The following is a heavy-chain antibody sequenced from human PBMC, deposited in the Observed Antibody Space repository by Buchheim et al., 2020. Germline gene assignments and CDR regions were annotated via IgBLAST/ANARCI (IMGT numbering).Heavy chain of an antibody. CDR1: GFTFSSYG. CDR2: ISYDGRNK. Sequence: QVQLVESGGGVVQPGRSLRLSCAASGFTFSSYGMHWVRQAPGKGLEWVAGISYDGRNKYYADSVKGRFTISRDNSKTTLFLQMNSLRAEDTAVYYCAKVSYDSSGYVDYWGQGTL. CDR3: AKVSYDSSGYVDY. J-gene: IGHJ4*02. D-gene: IGHD3-22*01. V-gene: IGHV3-30*18.